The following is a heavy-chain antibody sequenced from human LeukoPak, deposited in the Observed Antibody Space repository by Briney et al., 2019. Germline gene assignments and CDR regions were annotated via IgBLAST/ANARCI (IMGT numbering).Heavy chain of an antibody. J-gene: IGHJ4*02. CDR1: GGTFSSYA. CDR2: IIPIFGTA. CDR3: AKDREDIVVVPAAILADY. D-gene: IGHD2-2*02. Sequence: GASVKVSCKASGGTFSSYAISWVRQAPGQGLEWMGGIIPIFGTANYAQKFQGRVTITTDESTSTAYMELSSLRAEDTAVYYCAKDREDIVVVPAAILADYWGQGTLVTVSS. V-gene: IGHV1-69*05.